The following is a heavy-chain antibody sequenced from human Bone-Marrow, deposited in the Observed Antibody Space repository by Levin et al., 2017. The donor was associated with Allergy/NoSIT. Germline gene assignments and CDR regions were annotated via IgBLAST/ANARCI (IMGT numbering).Heavy chain of an antibody. CDR1: GFTVSRHY. V-gene: IGHV3-53*01. CDR3: VRDKDTMTPGFHYYYYMDV. Sequence: GESLKISCAASGFTVSRHYMSWVRQAPGKGLEWVSVIHTGGGTFYADSVKGRFTISRDNSKNTLSLQMNSLRVEDTAVYYCVRDKDTMTPGFHYYYYMDVWGRGTTVTVSS. J-gene: IGHJ6*03. D-gene: IGHD2-15*01. CDR2: IHTGGGT.